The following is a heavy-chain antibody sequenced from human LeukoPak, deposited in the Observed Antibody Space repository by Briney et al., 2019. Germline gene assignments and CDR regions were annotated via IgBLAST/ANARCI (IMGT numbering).Heavy chain of an antibody. CDR3: ARGCRSGGSCCSDLQH. CDR1: GYTFTSYD. D-gene: IGHD2-15*01. CDR2: MNPNSGNT. J-gene: IGHJ1*01. V-gene: IGHV1-8*01. Sequence: ASVKVSCKASGYTFTSYDINWVRQATGQGLEWMGWMNPNSGNTGYAQKFQGRVTMTRNTSISTAYMELSSLRSEDTAVYYCARGCRSGGSCCSDLQHWGQGTLVTVSS.